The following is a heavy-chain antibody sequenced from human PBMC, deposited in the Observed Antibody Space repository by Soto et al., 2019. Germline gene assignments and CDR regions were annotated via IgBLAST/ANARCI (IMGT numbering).Heavy chain of an antibody. D-gene: IGHD1-26*01. CDR2: IIPIFGTA. Sequence: QVQLVQSGAEVKKPGSSVKVSCKASGGTFSSYSINWVRQAPGQGLEWMGEIIPIFGTANYAQKFKGRVTITADESTSTAYMELSSLRYEDTAVYYCARDGGRHTGGIDYWGQGTLVTVSS. CDR3: ARDGGRHTGGIDY. CDR1: GGTFSSYS. V-gene: IGHV1-69*01. J-gene: IGHJ4*02.